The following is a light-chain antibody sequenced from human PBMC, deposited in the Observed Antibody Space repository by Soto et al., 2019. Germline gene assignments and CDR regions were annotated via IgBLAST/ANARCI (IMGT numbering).Light chain of an antibody. CDR2: GAY. J-gene: IGKJ1*01. CDR1: QSVSSSY. CDR3: QQYGSSLWT. V-gene: IGKV3-20*01. Sequence: EIVLTQSRGTLCLWPWERATLSIMSSQSVSSSYLAWYQQKPGQAPRLLIYGAYSRATGITDRFSGSGSGTDFTLTISRLEPEDFAVYYCQQYGSSLWTFGQGTQVEIK.